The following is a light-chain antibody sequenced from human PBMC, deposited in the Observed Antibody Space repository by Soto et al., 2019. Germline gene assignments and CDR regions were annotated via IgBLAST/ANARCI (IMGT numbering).Light chain of an antibody. V-gene: IGLV2-14*01. CDR2: DVS. CDR1: SSDVGGYNY. CDR3: SSYASSGTYV. J-gene: IGLJ1*01. Sequence: QSALTQPASVSGSPGQSITISCTGTSSDVGGYNYVFWYQKYPGKAPKLMIYDVSNRPSGVSDRFSGSKSGNTASLTISGIQAEDEADYYCSSYASSGTYVFGIGTKLTVL.